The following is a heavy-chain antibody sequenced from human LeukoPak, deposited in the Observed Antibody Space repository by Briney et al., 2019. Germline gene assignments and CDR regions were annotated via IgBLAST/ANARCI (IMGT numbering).Heavy chain of an antibody. CDR1: GYTFTGYY. V-gene: IGHV1-2*06. CDR2: INPNSGNT. Sequence: ASVKVSCKASGYTFTGYYMHWVRQAPGQGLEWMGRINPNSGNTNYAQKLQGRVTMTTDTSTSTAYMELRSLRSDDTAVYYCARSFGGYCSSTSCYDNWFDPWGQGTLVTVSS. J-gene: IGHJ5*02. D-gene: IGHD2-2*01. CDR3: ARSFGGYCSSTSCYDNWFDP.